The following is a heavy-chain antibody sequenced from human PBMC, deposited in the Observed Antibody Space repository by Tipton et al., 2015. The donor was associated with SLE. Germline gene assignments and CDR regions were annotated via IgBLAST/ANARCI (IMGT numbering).Heavy chain of an antibody. D-gene: IGHD3-10*01. CDR2: SYYTGTT. CDR1: GGSISDNTYY. Sequence: TLSLTCTVSGGSISDNTYYWGWIRQHPGKGLEWIASSYYTGTTYYNPSLESRVTISVDTSNNQFSLRLSSVTAADTAVYYCARIAYYYSSGTYKWGQGTLVTVSS. J-gene: IGHJ4*02. V-gene: IGHV4-31*03. CDR3: ARIAYYYSSGTYK.